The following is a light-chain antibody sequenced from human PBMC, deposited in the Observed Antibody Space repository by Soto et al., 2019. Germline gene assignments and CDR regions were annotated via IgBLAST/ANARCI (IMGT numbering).Light chain of an antibody. Sequence: QSALTQPASVSGSPGQSITISFTGTSSDFGGYNYVSWYQQYPGKVPKLLIYHVSNRPSGVSNRFSGSKSGNTASLTISGLQAEDEADYFCTSFTSDNLYVFGTGTKVTVL. V-gene: IGLV2-14*03. CDR2: HVS. J-gene: IGLJ1*01. CDR3: TSFTSDNLYV. CDR1: SSDFGGYNY.